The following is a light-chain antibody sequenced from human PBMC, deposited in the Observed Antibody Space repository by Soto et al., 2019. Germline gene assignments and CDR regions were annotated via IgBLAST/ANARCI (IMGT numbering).Light chain of an antibody. Sequence: EIVLTQFPGTLSLSPGERATLSCRASQSVSTKLAWYQQKPGQAPRLLISGASNRATGIPDRFSGSGSGTDFTLTISRLEPEDFALYYCQQYGGSRITFGQGTRLEIK. V-gene: IGKV3-20*01. J-gene: IGKJ5*01. CDR3: QQYGGSRIT. CDR2: GAS. CDR1: QSVSTK.